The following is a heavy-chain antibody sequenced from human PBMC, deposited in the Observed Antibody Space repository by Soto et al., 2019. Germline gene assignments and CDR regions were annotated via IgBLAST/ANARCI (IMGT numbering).Heavy chain of an antibody. CDR2: INYSGST. D-gene: IGHD3-3*01. CDR1: GGYFSAYY. CDR3: ARVHSTLSTYYDVWSGYPVSMDV. V-gene: IGHV4-34*01. Sequence: PSETISLTSGVYGGYFSAYYWRRISQPQGKGLEWIGEINYSGSTYYNPSLKSRVTISVDTSKNQFSLKLSSVTAADTAVYYCARVHSTLSTYYDVWSGYPVSMDVWGQGTTVTVSS. J-gene: IGHJ6*02.